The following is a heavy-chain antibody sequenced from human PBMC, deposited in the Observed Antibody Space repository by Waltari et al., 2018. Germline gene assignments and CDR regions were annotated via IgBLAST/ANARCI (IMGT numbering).Heavy chain of an antibody. D-gene: IGHD1-7*01. CDR1: GFTFSSYS. Sequence: EVQLVESGGGLVKPGGSLRLSCAASGFTFSSYSMNWVRQAPGKGLEWVSSIGSSSSYIYYADSVKGRFTISRDNAKNSLYLQMNSLRAEDTAVYYCARDSITGTTGAAFDIWGQGTMVTVSS. CDR2: IGSSSSYI. V-gene: IGHV3-21*01. J-gene: IGHJ3*02. CDR3: ARDSITGTTGAAFDI.